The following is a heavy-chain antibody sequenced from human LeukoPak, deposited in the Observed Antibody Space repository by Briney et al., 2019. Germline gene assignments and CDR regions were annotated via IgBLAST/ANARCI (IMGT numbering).Heavy chain of an antibody. CDR1: GYTFTGYY. CDR2: MNPNSGNT. V-gene: IGHV1-8*02. D-gene: IGHD6-19*01. Sequence: ASVKVSCKASGYTFTGYYMHWVRQATGQGLEWMGWMNPNSGNTGYAQKFQGRVTMTRNTSISTAYMELSSLRSEDTAVYYCARAPRSQREWLVRSNWFDPWGQGTLVTVSS. J-gene: IGHJ5*02. CDR3: ARAPRSQREWLVRSNWFDP.